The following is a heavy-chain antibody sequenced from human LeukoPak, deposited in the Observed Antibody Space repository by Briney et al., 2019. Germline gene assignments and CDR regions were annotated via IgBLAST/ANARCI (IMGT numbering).Heavy chain of an antibody. CDR3: ARVKHETYYYGSGTQPFDY. D-gene: IGHD3-10*01. V-gene: IGHV1-2*02. Sequence: ASVKVSCKASGYTFTGYYMHWVRQAPGQGLEWTGWINPNSGGTNYAQKFQGRVTMTRDTSISTAYMELSRLRSDDTAVYYCARVKHETYYYGSGTQPFDYWGQGTLVTVSS. J-gene: IGHJ4*02. CDR1: GYTFTGYY. CDR2: INPNSGGT.